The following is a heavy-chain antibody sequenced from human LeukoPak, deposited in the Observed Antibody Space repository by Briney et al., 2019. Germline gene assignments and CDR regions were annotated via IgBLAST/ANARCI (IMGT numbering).Heavy chain of an antibody. V-gene: IGHV4-34*01. CDR3: ARASEPSYYDYVWGSYRH. J-gene: IGHJ4*02. Sequence: SETLSLTCTVSGGSISGYYWSWIRQPPGKGLEWIGEINHSGSTNYNPSLKSRVTISVDTSKNQFSLKLSSVTAADTAVYYCARASEPSYYDYVWGSYRHWGQGTLVTVSS. D-gene: IGHD3-16*02. CDR2: INHSGST. CDR1: GGSISGYY.